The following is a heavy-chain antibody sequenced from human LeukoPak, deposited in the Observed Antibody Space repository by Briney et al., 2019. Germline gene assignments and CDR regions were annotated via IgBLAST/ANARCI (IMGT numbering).Heavy chain of an antibody. CDR3: ARALPRGASRIVVVITSSEGYDAFDI. Sequence: ASVKVSCKASGYTFTSYDINWVRQATGQGLEWMGWMNPNSGNTGYAQKFQGRVTMTRNTSISTAYMELSGLRSEDTAVYYCARALPRGASRIVVVITSSEGYDAFDIWGLGTMVTVSS. D-gene: IGHD3-22*01. CDR2: MNPNSGNT. J-gene: IGHJ3*02. CDR1: GYTFTSYD. V-gene: IGHV1-8*01.